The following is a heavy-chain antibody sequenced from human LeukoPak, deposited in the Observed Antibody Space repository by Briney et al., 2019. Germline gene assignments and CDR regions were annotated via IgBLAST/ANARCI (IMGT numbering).Heavy chain of an antibody. Sequence: ASVKVSCKASGGTFSSYAISWVRQAPGQGLEWMGGIIPIFGTANYAQKFQGRVTITADESTSTAYMELSSLRSEDTAVYYCAREDAGAVATRLDAFDIWGQGTMVTVSS. CDR1: GGTFSSYA. V-gene: IGHV1-69*13. CDR2: IIPIFGTA. J-gene: IGHJ3*02. D-gene: IGHD5-12*01. CDR3: AREDAGAVATRLDAFDI.